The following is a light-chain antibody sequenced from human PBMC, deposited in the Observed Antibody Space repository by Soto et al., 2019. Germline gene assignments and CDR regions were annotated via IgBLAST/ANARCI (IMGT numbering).Light chain of an antibody. V-gene: IGKV3-11*01. CDR3: QQSNDWPGT. J-gene: IGKJ1*01. Sequence: EIVLTQSPAALSLSPGERATLSCRASQGVSNYLAWYQQKPGQAPRLLIYDASKRATGIPARFSGSGYGTDFTLTISSLEPEDFAVYYCQQSNDWPGTFGQGTRVEI. CDR1: QGVSNY. CDR2: DAS.